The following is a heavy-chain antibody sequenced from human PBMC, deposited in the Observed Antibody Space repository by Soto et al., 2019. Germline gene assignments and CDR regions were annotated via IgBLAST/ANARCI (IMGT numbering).Heavy chain of an antibody. CDR1: GFTFSSYE. J-gene: IGHJ4*02. Sequence: SLRLSCAASGFTFSSYEMNWVRQAPGKGLEWISYITSSGSTTYYADSVKGRFTISRDNAKNSLYLQMNSLRADDTAVYYCARGNSPVNVYWGQGTMVTVYS. V-gene: IGHV3-48*03. CDR3: ARGNSPVNVY. CDR2: ITSSGSTT. D-gene: IGHD3-16*02.